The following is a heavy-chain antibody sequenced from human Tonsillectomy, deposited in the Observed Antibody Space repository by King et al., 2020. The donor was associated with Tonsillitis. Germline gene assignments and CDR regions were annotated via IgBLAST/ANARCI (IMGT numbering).Heavy chain of an antibody. Sequence: QLQESGPGLVKPSQTLSLTCTVSGGSITSGSYYWSWIRQPAGKGLEWIGRIYTSGSTDYNPFLKSRVTMSVDTSKNQFSLRLSPVTAADTAVYYCAREWGVVYSSGYSWYFDLWGRGTLVAVSS. CDR3: AREWGVVYSSGYSWYFDL. V-gene: IGHV4-61*02. CDR2: IYTSGST. CDR1: GGSITSGSYY. D-gene: IGHD3-22*01. J-gene: IGHJ2*01.